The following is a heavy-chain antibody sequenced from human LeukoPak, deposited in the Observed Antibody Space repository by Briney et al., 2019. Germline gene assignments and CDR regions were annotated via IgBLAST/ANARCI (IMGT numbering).Heavy chain of an antibody. V-gene: IGHV3-30*02. D-gene: IGHD2-2*01. J-gene: IGHJ3*02. CDR1: GFTFSNYG. Sequence: GGSLRLSCAASGFTFSNYGMHWVRQAPGKGLEWVAFIRYDGSNKYYADSVKGRFTISRDNSKNTLYLQMNSLRAEDTAVYYCAKSFLADCSSTSCYGLNAFDIWGQGTMVTVSS. CDR3: AKSFLADCSSTSCYGLNAFDI. CDR2: IRYDGSNK.